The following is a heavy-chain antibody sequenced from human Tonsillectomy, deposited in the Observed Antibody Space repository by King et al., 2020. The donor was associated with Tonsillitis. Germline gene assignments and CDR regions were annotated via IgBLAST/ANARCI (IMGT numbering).Heavy chain of an antibody. CDR2: IYSGGSTT. V-gene: IGHV3-23*03. D-gene: IGHD3-22*01. CDR3: AKDAFDDRSVYYFQH. J-gene: IGHJ1*01. CDR1: GFTFSSYA. Sequence: EVQLVESGGGLVQPGGSLRLSCAASGFTFSSYAMSWGRQAPGKGLEWVSLIYSGGSTTYYADSVKGRFTISRDNSKNTLYLQMNSLRAEDTAVYYCAKDAFDDRSVYYFQHWGQGTLVTVSS.